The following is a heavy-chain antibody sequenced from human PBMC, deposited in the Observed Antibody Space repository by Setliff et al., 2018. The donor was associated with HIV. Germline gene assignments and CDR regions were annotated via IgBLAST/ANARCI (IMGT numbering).Heavy chain of an antibody. V-gene: IGHV4-30-2*01. J-gene: IGHJ4*02. CDR3: ARYSTLTTNFDY. D-gene: IGHD4-17*01. CDR1: GGSMRSSGYS. Sequence: PSETLSLTCAVSGGSMRSSGYSWTWIRQAPGKGLEWVGYIYYNGNAYYNPSLKSRVTISVDRSKNQFSLKLGSVTAADTAVYYCARYSTLTTNFDYWGQGTLVTVSS. CDR2: IYYNGNA.